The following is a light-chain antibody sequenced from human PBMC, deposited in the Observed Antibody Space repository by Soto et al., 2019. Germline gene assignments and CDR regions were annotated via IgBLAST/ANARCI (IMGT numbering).Light chain of an antibody. J-gene: IGLJ3*02. CDR2: GTN. CDR1: SGSVSTSNY. V-gene: IGLV8-61*01. Sequence: QTVVTQEPSFSASPGGTVTLTCGLSSGSVSTSNYPSWYQQTPGQAPRTLMYGTNTRSSGVPDRFSGSILGNKAALTIAGAQADDESDYYCVLYMGSGISVFGGGTQLTVL. CDR3: VLYMGSGISV.